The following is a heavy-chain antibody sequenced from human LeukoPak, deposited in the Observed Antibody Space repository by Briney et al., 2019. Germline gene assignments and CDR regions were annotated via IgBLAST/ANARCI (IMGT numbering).Heavy chain of an antibody. CDR2: IIPIFGTA. Sequence: SVTVSFTASGGTFSSYATSWVRQAPGQGLEWMGGIIPIFGTANYAQKFQGRVTITADESTSTAYMELSSLRSEDTAVYYRARALGYCSGGSCTRGYNWFDPWGQGTLVTVPS. CDR3: ARALGYCSGGSCTRGYNWFDP. D-gene: IGHD2-15*01. J-gene: IGHJ5*02. CDR1: GGTFSSYA. V-gene: IGHV1-69*13.